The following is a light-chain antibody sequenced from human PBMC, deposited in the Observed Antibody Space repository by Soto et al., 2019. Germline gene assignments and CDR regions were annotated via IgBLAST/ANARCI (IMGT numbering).Light chain of an antibody. CDR2: VAS. Sequence: DIQMTQSPSSLSASVGDRVTITCRASQSIGRFLNWHQQKPGKAPNVLINVASTLRSGVPSRFSGSGSGTDFNLTINSLQPEDFATYFCQQSFNTPLTFGGGTKVDIX. CDR1: QSIGRF. V-gene: IGKV1-39*01. J-gene: IGKJ4*01. CDR3: QQSFNTPLT.